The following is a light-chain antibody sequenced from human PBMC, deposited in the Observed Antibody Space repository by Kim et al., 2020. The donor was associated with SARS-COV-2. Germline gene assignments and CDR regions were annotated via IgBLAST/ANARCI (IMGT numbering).Light chain of an antibody. CDR1: SSDVGAYNY. V-gene: IGLV2-14*03. J-gene: IGLJ1*01. CDR2: DVS. Sequence: GQSITISCTGTSSDVGAYNYVSWYQQHPGKAPKLMIFDVSNRPSGVSTRFSGSKSANTASLTISGLPAEDEADYYCSSYTTSRVYVFGTGTKVTVL. CDR3: SSYTTSRVYV.